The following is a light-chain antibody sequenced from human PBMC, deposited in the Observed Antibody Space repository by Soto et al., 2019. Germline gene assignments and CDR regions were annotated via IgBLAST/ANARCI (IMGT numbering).Light chain of an antibody. J-gene: IGLJ1*01. V-gene: IGLV2-14*01. CDR3: SSYAGSYSYV. Sequence: QSVLTQPASVSGSPGQSITISCTGTSSDVGNDNFVSWYQHHPGKAPKLIIYEVSYRPSGVSHRFSGSKSGNTASLTISGLQSEDEADYYCSSYAGSYSYVFGTGTKVTVL. CDR2: EVS. CDR1: SSDVGNDNF.